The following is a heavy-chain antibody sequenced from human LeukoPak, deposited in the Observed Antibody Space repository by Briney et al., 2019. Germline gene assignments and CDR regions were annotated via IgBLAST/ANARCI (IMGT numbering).Heavy chain of an antibody. Sequence: ASVKVSCKASGYTFTSYYMHWVRRAPGQGLEWMGIINPSGGSTSYAQKFQGRVTMTRDTSTSTVYMELSSLRSEDTAVYYCAILSGRIAAAGTDWFDPWGQGTLVTVSS. J-gene: IGHJ5*02. CDR3: AILSGRIAAAGTDWFDP. CDR1: GYTFTSYY. V-gene: IGHV1-46*01. D-gene: IGHD6-13*01. CDR2: INPSGGST.